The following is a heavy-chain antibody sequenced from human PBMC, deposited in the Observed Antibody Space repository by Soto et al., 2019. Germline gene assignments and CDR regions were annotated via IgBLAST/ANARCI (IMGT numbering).Heavy chain of an antibody. J-gene: IGHJ4*02. V-gene: IGHV4-31*03. CDR2: IYYSGST. CDR3: ERGYDYDSGGYIFDY. D-gene: IGHD3-22*01. CDR1: GGSVSSDIYY. Sequence: KPSETLSLTCIVSGGSVSSDIYYWTWIRQHPGKGPEWIGYIYYSGSTYYNPSLKSRVTISLDMSKNQFSLKLTSVSAADTAVYYCERGYDYDSGGYIFDYWGQGTLVTVSS.